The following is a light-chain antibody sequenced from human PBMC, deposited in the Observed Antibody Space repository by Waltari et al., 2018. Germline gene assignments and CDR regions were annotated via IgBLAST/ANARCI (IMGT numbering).Light chain of an antibody. CDR1: SSDVGGYNY. CDR3: SSYAGSNNLI. CDR2: EVS. V-gene: IGLV2-8*01. Sequence: QSALTQPPSASGSPGQSVTISCTGTSSDVGGYNYVSWYQQHPGKPPKLMIYEVSKRPSGVPDRFSGSKSGSTASLTVSGLQAEDEADYYCSSYAGSNNLIFGGGTKLTVL. J-gene: IGLJ2*01.